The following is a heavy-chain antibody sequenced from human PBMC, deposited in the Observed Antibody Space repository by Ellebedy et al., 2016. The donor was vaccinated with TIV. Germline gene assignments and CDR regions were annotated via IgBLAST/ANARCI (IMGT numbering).Heavy chain of an antibody. CDR3: ARIGYSSSWYGDYYYYGMDV. V-gene: IGHV2-5*02. Sequence: SGPTLVXPTQTLTLTCTFSGFSLSTSGVGVGWIRQPPGKALEWLGIIYWDDDKRYSPSLETRLTFTRDTSKNQVVLTMTNMDPVDTATYYCARIGYSSSWYGDYYYYGMDVWGQGTTVTVSS. J-gene: IGHJ6*02. D-gene: IGHD6-13*01. CDR2: IYWDDDK. CDR1: GFSLSTSGVG.